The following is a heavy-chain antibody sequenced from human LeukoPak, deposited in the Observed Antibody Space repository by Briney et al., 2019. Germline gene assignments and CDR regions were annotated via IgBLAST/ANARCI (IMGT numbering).Heavy chain of an antibody. CDR2: IYYSGST. CDR3: ARRRPQAYYFDY. V-gene: IGHV4-61*01. Sequence: SETLSLTCTVSGGSVSSGSYHWSWIRQPPGKGLEWIGYIYYSGSTNYNPSLKSRVTISVDTSKNQFSLKLSSVTAADTAVYYCARRRPQAYYFDYWGQGTLVTVSS. J-gene: IGHJ4*02. CDR1: GGSVSSGSYH.